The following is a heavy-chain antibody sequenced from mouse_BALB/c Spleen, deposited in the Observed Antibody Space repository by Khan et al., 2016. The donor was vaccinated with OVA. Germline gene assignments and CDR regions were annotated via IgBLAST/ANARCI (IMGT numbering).Heavy chain of an antibody. CDR1: GYTFTNYG. D-gene: IGHD3-1*01. CDR2: INTYTGEP. V-gene: IGHV9-3-1*01. Sequence: QIQLVQSGPELKKPGETVKISCKASGYTFTNYGMNWVKQAPGKGLKWMGWINTYTGEPTYADDFKGRFAFSLETSASTAYLQINNLKNEDTATYCCARGGYYYIDYWGQGTTLTVSS. CDR3: ARGGYYYIDY. J-gene: IGHJ2*01.